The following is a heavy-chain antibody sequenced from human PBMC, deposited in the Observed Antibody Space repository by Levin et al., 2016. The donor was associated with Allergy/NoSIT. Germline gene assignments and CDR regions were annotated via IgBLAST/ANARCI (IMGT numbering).Heavy chain of an antibody. CDR1: GFALRSYG. Sequence: GGSLRLSCVASGFALRSYGMHWFRQAPDRGLEWVAILSYDEKEEHYRDSVKGRFTISRDNSKNMLFLQMNSLRAEDTGVYYCARGLDFHYRETSGTTPTWPATIDYWGQGTPVTVS. CDR2: LSYDEKEE. J-gene: IGHJ4*02. V-gene: IGHV3-33*05. D-gene: IGHD6-19*01. CDR3: ARGLDFHYRETSGTTPTWPATIDY.